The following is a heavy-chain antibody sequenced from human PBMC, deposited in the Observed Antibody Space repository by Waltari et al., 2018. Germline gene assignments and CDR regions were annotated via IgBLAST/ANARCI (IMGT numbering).Heavy chain of an antibody. Sequence: QVQLQESGPGLVKPSETLSLTCTVSGGSISSYYWSWIRQPPGKGLGWIGYIYYSGSTNYNPSLKSRVTISVDTSKNQFSLKLSSVTAADTAVYYCASSPPYYDILTGYYPFDYWGQGTLVTVSS. D-gene: IGHD3-9*01. V-gene: IGHV4-59*01. J-gene: IGHJ4*02. CDR1: GGSISSYY. CDR3: ASSPPYYDILTGYYPFDY. CDR2: IYYSGST.